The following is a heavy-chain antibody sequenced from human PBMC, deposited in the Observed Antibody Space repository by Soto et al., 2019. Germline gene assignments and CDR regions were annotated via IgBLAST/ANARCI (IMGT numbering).Heavy chain of an antibody. V-gene: IGHV2-5*02. CDR1: GFSLTTNGVG. CDR2: IYWDDDK. CDR3: AHRRDYYGSWNEGVFDY. J-gene: IGHJ4*02. D-gene: IGHD3-10*01. Sequence: QITLKESGPTVVKPIQTVTLTCTFSGFSLTTNGVGVGWIRQPPGKALEWLAFIYWDDDKRYSPSLNSRLTITKNTSKTQVVLTMTHMGPVDTATYYCAHRRDYYGSWNEGVFDYWGQGALVTVSS.